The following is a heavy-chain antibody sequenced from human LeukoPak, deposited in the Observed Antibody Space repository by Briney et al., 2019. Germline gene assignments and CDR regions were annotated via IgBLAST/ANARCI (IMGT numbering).Heavy chain of an antibody. Sequence: SETLSLTCTVSGGSLSSGDYYWSWIRQPPGKGLEWIGYIYYSGSTYYNPSLKSRVTISVDTSKNQFSLKLSSLTAADTAVYYCARGPYGSENTLDYWGQGILLTVSS. V-gene: IGHV4-30-4*02. CDR1: GGSLSSGDYY. D-gene: IGHD3-10*01. CDR2: IYYSGST. CDR3: ARGPYGSENTLDY. J-gene: IGHJ4*02.